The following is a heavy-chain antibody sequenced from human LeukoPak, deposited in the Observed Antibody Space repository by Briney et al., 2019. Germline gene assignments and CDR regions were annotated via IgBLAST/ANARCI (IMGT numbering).Heavy chain of an antibody. J-gene: IGHJ4*02. Sequence: GGSLRPSCAASGFTFSGYGMHWVRQAPGKGLEWVAFIWSDGSKTYYADSVKGRFTISRDNSRNRLYLEMNSLRAEDTAVYYCAKESGGASKFDNWGQGTLVTVSS. CDR3: AKESGGASKFDN. D-gene: IGHD1-26*01. CDR2: IWSDGSKT. V-gene: IGHV3-33*03. CDR1: GFTFSGYG.